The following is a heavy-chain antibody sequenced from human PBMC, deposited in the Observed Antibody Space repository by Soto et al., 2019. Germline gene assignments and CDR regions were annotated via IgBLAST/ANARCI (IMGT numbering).Heavy chain of an antibody. CDR1: GFTFSNSA. CDR3: ANRSSYSGSSDSRIDC. V-gene: IGHV3-23*01. Sequence: EVQLLESGGGLVQPGGSLRLSCSASGFTFSNSAMSWVRQAPGKGLGWVSAISGSGATTYYADSVKGRFTISRDNSKNRLYVQINSLRVEDTAVYYCANRSSYSGSSDSRIDCWGQGTLVTVSS. CDR2: ISGSGATT. J-gene: IGHJ4*02. D-gene: IGHD1-26*01.